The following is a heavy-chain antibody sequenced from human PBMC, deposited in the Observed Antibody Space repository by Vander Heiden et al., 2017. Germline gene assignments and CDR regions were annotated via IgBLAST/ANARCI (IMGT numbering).Heavy chain of an antibody. V-gene: IGHV4-39*01. J-gene: IGHJ6*02. CDR3: ARLNSAKVLRYYYYGMDV. D-gene: IGHD3-10*01. CDR1: GGSISSSSYY. CDR2: IYYSGST. Sequence: QLQLQESGPGLVKPSETLSLTCTVSGGSISSSSYYWGWIRQPPGKGLEWIGSIYYSGSTYYNPSLKSRVTLSVDTSKNQFSLKLSSVTAADTAVYYCARLNSAKVLRYYYYGMDVWGQGTTVTVSS.